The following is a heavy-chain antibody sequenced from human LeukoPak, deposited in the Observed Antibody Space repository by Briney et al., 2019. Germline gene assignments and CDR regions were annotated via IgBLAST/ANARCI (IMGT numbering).Heavy chain of an antibody. Sequence: ASVKVSCKASGGTFSNYAISWVRQAPGQGLEWMGAIIPIFGTANYAQKFQGRVTITADESTSTAYMELSRLRSDDAAVYYCARDRVVVPAAFDYWGQGTLVTVSS. CDR2: IIPIFGTA. V-gene: IGHV1-69*13. J-gene: IGHJ4*02. CDR1: GGTFSNYA. CDR3: ARDRVVVPAAFDY. D-gene: IGHD2-2*01.